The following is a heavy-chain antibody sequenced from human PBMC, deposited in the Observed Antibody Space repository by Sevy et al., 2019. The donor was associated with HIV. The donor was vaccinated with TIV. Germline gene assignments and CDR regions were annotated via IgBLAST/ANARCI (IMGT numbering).Heavy chain of an antibody. CDR1: GDTFTDYH. CDR2: INAKSGGT. V-gene: IGHV1-2*02. CDR3: ARDHSGDAENALDI. J-gene: IGHJ3*02. Sequence: ASVKVSCQAFGDTFTDYHFHWVRQAPGQGLEWMGWINAKSGGTNYGQKFQGRVTMTRDTSMTTVYMEVGGLASDDTAMYYCARDHSGDAENALDIWGQGTKVTVSS. D-gene: IGHD1-26*01.